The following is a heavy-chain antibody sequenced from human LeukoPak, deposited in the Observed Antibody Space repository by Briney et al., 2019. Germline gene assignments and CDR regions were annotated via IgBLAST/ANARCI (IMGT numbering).Heavy chain of an antibody. CDR3: AREGLGYSGSYYFDY. J-gene: IGHJ4*02. D-gene: IGHD1-26*01. Sequence: ASVKVSRKASGYTFTSYGISWVRQAPGQGLEWMGWISAYNGNTNYAQKLQGRVTMTTDTSTSTAYMELRSLRSDDTAVYYCAREGLGYSGSYYFDYWGQGTLVTVSS. CDR2: ISAYNGNT. V-gene: IGHV1-18*01. CDR1: GYTFTSYG.